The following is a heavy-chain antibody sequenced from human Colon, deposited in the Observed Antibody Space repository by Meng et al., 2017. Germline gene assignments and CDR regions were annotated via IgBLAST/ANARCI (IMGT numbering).Heavy chain of an antibody. J-gene: IGHJ4*02. Sequence: EVQLVEAGGALVQTGGSLRLSCAASGFTFSSYGMSWVRQAPGKGLEWVSTISNNGGSTYYADSVKGRFTISRDNSKNTLYLQMNSLRAEDTAVYYCANGYSPDYWGQGTLVTVSS. CDR1: GFTFSSYG. CDR2: ISNNGGST. V-gene: IGHV3-23*04. D-gene: IGHD5-18*01. CDR3: ANGYSPDY.